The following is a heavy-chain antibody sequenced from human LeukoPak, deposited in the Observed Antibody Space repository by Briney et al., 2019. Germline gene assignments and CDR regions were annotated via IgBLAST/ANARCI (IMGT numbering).Heavy chain of an antibody. J-gene: IGHJ6*03. CDR2: IIPIFGTA. CDR3: AREVVNDFWSGDDYYYYYYMDV. CDR1: GGTFSSYA. Sequence: ASVKVSCKASGGTFSSYAISWVRQAPGQGLEWMGRIIPIFGTANYAQKLQGRVTITTDESTSTAYMELSSLRSEDTAVYYCAREVVNDFWSGDDYYYYYYMDVWGKGTTVTVSS. D-gene: IGHD3-3*01. V-gene: IGHV1-69*05.